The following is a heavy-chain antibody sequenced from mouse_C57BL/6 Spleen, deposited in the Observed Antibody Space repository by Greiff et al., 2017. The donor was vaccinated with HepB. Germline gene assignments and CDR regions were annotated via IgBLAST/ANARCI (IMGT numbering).Heavy chain of an antibody. Sequence: EVHLVESEGGLVQPGSSMKLSCTASGFTFSDYYMAWVRQVPEKGLEWVANINYDGSSTYYLDSLKSRFIISRDNAKNILYLQMSSLKSEDTATYYCASYDYDSYAMDYWGQGTSVTVSS. CDR2: INYDGSST. J-gene: IGHJ4*01. CDR3: ASYDYDSYAMDY. D-gene: IGHD2-4*01. CDR1: GFTFSDYY. V-gene: IGHV5-16*01.